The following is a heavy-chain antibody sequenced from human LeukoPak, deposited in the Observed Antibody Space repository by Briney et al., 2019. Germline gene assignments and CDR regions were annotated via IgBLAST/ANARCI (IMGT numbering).Heavy chain of an antibody. Sequence: GASVTVSCKASGYTFTSYGISWVRQAPGQGLEWMGWISAYNGNTNYAQKLQGRVTMTTDTSTSTAYMELRSLRSDDTAVYYCARESVLLWFGDSDYFDYWGQGTLVTVSS. D-gene: IGHD3-10*01. V-gene: IGHV1-18*04. CDR2: ISAYNGNT. CDR3: ARESVLLWFGDSDYFDY. J-gene: IGHJ4*02. CDR1: GYTFTSYG.